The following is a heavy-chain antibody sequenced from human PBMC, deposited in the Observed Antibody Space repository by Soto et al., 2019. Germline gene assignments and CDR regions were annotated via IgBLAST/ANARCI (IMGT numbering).Heavy chain of an antibody. Sequence: GSLRLSCVASGFTFSSHGMHWVRQAPGKGLEWVAIIWYDGNDKEYADSVKGRFTISRDNSKNTLYLQMNSLRAEDTAVYYCVRDSSSGTSWLDPWGQGTQVTVSS. V-gene: IGHV3-33*01. D-gene: IGHD1-1*01. J-gene: IGHJ5*02. CDR1: GFTFSSHG. CDR2: IWYDGNDK. CDR3: VRDSSSGTSWLDP.